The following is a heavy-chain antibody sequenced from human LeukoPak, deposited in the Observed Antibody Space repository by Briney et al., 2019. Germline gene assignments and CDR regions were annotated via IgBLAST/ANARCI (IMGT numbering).Heavy chain of an antibody. J-gene: IGHJ4*02. D-gene: IGHD6-13*01. V-gene: IGHV1-2*02. CDR3: ARYSSSWFPFDY. CDR2: INPNSGGT. Sequence: GGSLRLSCAASGFTFSSYGMHWVRQAPGQGLEWMGWINPNSGGTNYAQKFQGRVTMTRDTSISTAYMELSRLRSDDTAVHYSARYSSSWFPFDYWGQGTLVTVSS. CDR1: GFTFSSYG.